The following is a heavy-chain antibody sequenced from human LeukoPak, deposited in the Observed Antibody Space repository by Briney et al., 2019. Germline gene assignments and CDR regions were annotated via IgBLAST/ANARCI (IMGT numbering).Heavy chain of an antibody. CDR2: ISSSGSTI. D-gene: IGHD2-15*01. J-gene: IGHJ4*02. V-gene: IGHV3-48*03. Sequence: PGGSLRLSCAASGFTFSSYEMNWVRQAPGKGLEWFSYISSSGSTIYYADSVKGRFTISRDNAKNSLYLQMNSLRAEDTAVYYCARIDCSGGSCYSGYFDYWGQGTLVTVSS. CDR3: ARIDCSGGSCYSGYFDY. CDR1: GFTFSSYE.